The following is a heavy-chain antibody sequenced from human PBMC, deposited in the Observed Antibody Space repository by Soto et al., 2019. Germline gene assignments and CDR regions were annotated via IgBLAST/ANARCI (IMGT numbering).Heavy chain of an antibody. CDR3: AKSSFTGGGSLGFDP. Sequence: QVQLQESGPGLVKPSGTLSLTCAVSGGSISSSNWWSWVRQLPWKGLEWIGEIYHSVSTNYNPSLKGPVTISVDKSKSQFSLKLSSVTAADTAVYYCAKSSFTGGGSLGFDPWGQGTLVTVSS. J-gene: IGHJ5*02. CDR2: IYHSVST. CDR1: GGSISSSNW. D-gene: IGHD2-15*01. V-gene: IGHV4-4*02.